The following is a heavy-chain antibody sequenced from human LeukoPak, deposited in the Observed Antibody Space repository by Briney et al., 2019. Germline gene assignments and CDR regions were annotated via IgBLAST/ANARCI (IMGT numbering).Heavy chain of an antibody. J-gene: IGHJ4*02. V-gene: IGHV3-48*04. Sequence: GGSLRLSCVASGFTFSSYNMNWVRQAPGKGLEWVSYISSSSTAIYYADSVKGRFTIPRDNAKNSLYLQMNSLRAEDTAVYYCAKPGYWGQGTLVTVSS. CDR2: ISSSSTAI. CDR1: GFTFSSYN. CDR3: AKPGY.